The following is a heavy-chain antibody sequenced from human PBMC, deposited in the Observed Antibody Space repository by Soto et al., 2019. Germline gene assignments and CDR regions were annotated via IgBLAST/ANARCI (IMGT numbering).Heavy chain of an antibody. CDR1: GASIIGSSY. CDR2: FSLSGTT. CDR3: ARGMTPPGAPAWYYFES. V-gene: IGHV4-4*07. D-gene: IGHD2-8*02. Sequence: SETLSLTCTVSGASIIGSSYWICIRQPAGKGLEWIGRFSLSGTTSYNPSLRSRVTMSADVSKNQFSLRLTSVTAADTALYYCARGMTPPGAPAWYYFESWGQGTPVTVS. J-gene: IGHJ4*02.